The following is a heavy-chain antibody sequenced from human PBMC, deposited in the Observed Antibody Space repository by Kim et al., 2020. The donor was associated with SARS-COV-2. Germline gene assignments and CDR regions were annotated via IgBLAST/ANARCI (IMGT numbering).Heavy chain of an antibody. Sequence: GGSLRLSCAGSGFTFRRNGMNWVRQAPGKGLEWVALISYDGSKKYYADSVKGRFTISRDNSKNTGYLEMNSLRAEDTAVYYCAKGRYTGYGDLDYWGQGT. CDR2: ISYDGSKK. CDR3: AKGRYTGYGDLDY. CDR1: GFTFRRNG. J-gene: IGHJ4*02. V-gene: IGHV3-30*18. D-gene: IGHD5-12*01.